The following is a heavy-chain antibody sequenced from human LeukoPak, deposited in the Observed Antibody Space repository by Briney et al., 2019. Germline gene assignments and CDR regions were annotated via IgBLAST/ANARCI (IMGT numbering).Heavy chain of an antibody. D-gene: IGHD3-16*01. J-gene: IGHJ5*02. CDR3: GKEGGA. V-gene: IGHV3-23*01. CDR2: IGGRGGST. CDR1: GLRFSDYT. Sequence: GGSLRLSCAASGLRFSDYTMTWVRQAPGKGPEWVSAIGGRGGSTYYADSLGGRFTISRDNSQDMVYLQMNSLKVEDTATYYCGKEGGAWGQGTKVTVSP.